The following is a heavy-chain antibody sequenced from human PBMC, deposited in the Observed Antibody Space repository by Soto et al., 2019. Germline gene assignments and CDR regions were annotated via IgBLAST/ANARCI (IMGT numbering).Heavy chain of an antibody. J-gene: IGHJ1*01. D-gene: IGHD3-10*01. CDR2: INTGSGNT. Sequence: QVHLVQSGAEVKQPGASVKLSCKASGYTFTSYAMHWVRQATRESLEWLGWINTGSGNTKYSQKLQGRVTITRDTSASTAYMELSSLRSEDTAVYYCSRSQGVVGSGSYSIFGDFQHWGQGTLVSVSS. V-gene: IGHV1-3*04. CDR1: GYTFTSYA. CDR3: SRSQGVVGSGSYSIFGDFQH.